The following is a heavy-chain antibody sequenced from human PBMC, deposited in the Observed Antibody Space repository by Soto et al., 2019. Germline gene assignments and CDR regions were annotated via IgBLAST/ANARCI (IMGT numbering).Heavy chain of an antibody. V-gene: IGHV3-30-3*01. CDR3: ATAYDFWSGYQHDY. CDR2: ISYDGSNK. CDR1: GFTFSSYA. D-gene: IGHD3-3*01. J-gene: IGHJ4*02. Sequence: GGSLRLSCAASGFTFSSYAMHWVRQAPGKGLEWVAVISYDGSNKYYADSVKGRFTISRDNSKNTLYLQMNSLRAEDTAVYYCATAYDFWSGYQHDYWGQGTLVTVSS.